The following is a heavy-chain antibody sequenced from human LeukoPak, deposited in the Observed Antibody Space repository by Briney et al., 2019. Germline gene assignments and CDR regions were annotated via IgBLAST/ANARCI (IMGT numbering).Heavy chain of an antibody. J-gene: IGHJ4*02. D-gene: IGHD2-2*01. Sequence: PWGSLRLSCAASGFTFSSYGMHWVRQDPGKGLECMSLISYDGSNKFYADPVKGRFTISRDNSKNTLYLQMNSLRPEDTAVYYCAKELGTAVVGQRIDYWGQGTLVTVSS. V-gene: IGHV3-30*18. CDR2: ISYDGSNK. CDR1: GFTFSSYG. CDR3: AKELGTAVVGQRIDY.